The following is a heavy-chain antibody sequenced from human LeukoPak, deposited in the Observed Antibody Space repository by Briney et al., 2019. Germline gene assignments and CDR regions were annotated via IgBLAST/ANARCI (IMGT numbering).Heavy chain of an antibody. CDR3: ARGNVLVVYPTPTYYYYYRAV. Sequence: PSETLSLTCAVYGGSFSGYYWSWIRQPPGKGLEWIGEINHSGSTNYNPSLKSRVTISVDTSKNQFSLKLSSVTAADTAVYYCARGNVLVVYPTPTYYYYYRAVGGKGPTVTVSS. V-gene: IGHV4-34*01. CDR2: INHSGST. J-gene: IGHJ6*03. CDR1: GGSFSGYY. D-gene: IGHD2-8*02.